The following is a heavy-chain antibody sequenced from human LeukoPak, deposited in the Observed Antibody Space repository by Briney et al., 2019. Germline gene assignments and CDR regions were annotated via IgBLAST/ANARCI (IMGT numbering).Heavy chain of an antibody. CDR2: IYHSGST. J-gene: IGHJ3*02. CDR1: GGSISSSNW. Sequence: PSETLSLTCAVSGGSISSSNWWSWVRQPPGKGLEWIGEIYHSGSTNYNPSLKSRVTISVDKSKNQFSLKLSSVTAADTAVYYCARVNIMVRGADDAFDIWGQGTMVTVSS. D-gene: IGHD3-10*01. CDR3: ARVNIMVRGADDAFDI. V-gene: IGHV4-4*02.